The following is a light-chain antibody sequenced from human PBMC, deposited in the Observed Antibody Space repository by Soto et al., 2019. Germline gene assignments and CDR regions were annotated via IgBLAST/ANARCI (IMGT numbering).Light chain of an antibody. CDR2: GAS. J-gene: IGKJ3*01. CDR1: QGISRS. V-gene: IGKV1-12*01. Sequence: DIQMTQSPSSVSASVGDRVTITCRASQGISRSLAWYQQKPGKAPKVLIYGASNLQSGVPSRFSGSGSGTDFTLTIRSLQPEDFATYYCQQANRFPLTFGPGTKVDIK. CDR3: QQANRFPLT.